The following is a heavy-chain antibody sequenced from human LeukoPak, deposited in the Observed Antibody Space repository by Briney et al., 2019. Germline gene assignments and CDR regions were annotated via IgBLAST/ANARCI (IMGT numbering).Heavy chain of an antibody. CDR3: AKDWRIAVAGYFDY. CDR1: GFTFSDYG. CDR2: IWYDGSIK. D-gene: IGHD6-19*01. Sequence: GGSLRLSCAASGFTFSDYGMHWVRQAPGKGLEWVANIWYDGSIKNYADSVKGRFTISRDNSKNTLYLQMNSLRAEDTAVYYCAKDWRIAVAGYFDYWGQGTLVTVSS. V-gene: IGHV3-30*02. J-gene: IGHJ4*02.